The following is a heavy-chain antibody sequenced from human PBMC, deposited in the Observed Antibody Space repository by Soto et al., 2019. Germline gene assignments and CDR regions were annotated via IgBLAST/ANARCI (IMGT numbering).Heavy chain of an antibody. CDR2: ISWNSGSI. V-gene: IGHV3-9*01. J-gene: IGHJ4*02. CDR3: ARDTDSLRFTIFGVVIPPGRY. D-gene: IGHD3-3*01. Sequence: PGGSLRLSCAASGFTFDDYAMHWVRQAPGKGLEWVSGISWNSGSIGYADSVKGRFTISRDNAKNSLYLQMNSLRADDTAVYYCARDTDSLRFTIFGVVIPPGRYWGQGTLVTVSS. CDR1: GFTFDDYA.